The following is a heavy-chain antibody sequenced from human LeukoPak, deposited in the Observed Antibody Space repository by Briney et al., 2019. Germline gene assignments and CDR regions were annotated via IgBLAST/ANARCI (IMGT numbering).Heavy chain of an antibody. CDR2: ISSSGSTI. J-gene: IGHJ5*02. V-gene: IGHV3-11*04. Sequence: GGSLRLSCAASGFTFSDYYMSWIRQAPGKGLEWVSYISSSGSTIYYADSVKGRFTISRDNAKNSLYLQMNSLRAEDTAVYYCARVDGGLYDFWSGLGVDPWGQGTLVTVSS. D-gene: IGHD3-3*01. CDR1: GFTFSDYY. CDR3: ARVDGGLYDFWSGLGVDP.